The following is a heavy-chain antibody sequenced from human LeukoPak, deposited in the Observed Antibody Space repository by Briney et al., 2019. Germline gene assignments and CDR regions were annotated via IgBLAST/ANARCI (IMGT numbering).Heavy chain of an antibody. CDR1: GGSFSGYY. V-gene: IGHV4-34*01. J-gene: IGHJ4*02. D-gene: IGHD3-3*01. CDR2: INHSGST. CDR3: ARRTRFLEWLLYPKSEGYYFDY. Sequence: SDTLSLTCAVYGGSFSGYYWSWIRQPPGKGLEWIGEINHSGSTNYNPSLKSRVTISVDTSKNQFSLKLSSVTAADTAVYYCARRTRFLEWLLYPKSEGYYFDYWGQGTLVTVSS.